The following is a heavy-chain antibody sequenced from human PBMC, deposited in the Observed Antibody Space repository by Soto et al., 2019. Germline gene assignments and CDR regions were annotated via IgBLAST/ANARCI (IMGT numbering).Heavy chain of an antibody. J-gene: IGHJ4*02. V-gene: IGHV1-3*04. CDR1: GYTFSTYG. CDR3: ARVVPLYDRTSPLDY. Sequence: QVQLVQSGAEEKKPGASVKVSCKASGYTFSTYGIHWVRQAPGQRLEWMGWFNTGNGDTKYSQKFQGRVTLTGDTSASTASMALSGLRSADTAVYYCARVVPLYDRTSPLDYWGQGTLVTVSS. D-gene: IGHD3-22*01. CDR2: FNTGNGDT.